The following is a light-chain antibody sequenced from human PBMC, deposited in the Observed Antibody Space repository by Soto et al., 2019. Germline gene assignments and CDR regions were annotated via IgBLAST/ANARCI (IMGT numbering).Light chain of an antibody. V-gene: IGLV2-14*01. CDR1: SSDVGGYNY. J-gene: IGLJ1*01. CDR2: EVS. Sequence: QFVLTQPASVSGSPGQSITISCTGTSSDVGGYNYVSWYQQHPGKAPKLMIYEVSNRPSGVSNRFSGSKSGNTASLTISGLQAEDEADYYCSSYTSSSTLVFGTRTKVTVL. CDR3: SSYTSSSTLV.